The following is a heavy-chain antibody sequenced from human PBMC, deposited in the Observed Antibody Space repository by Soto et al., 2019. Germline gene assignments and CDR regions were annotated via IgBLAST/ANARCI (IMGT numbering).Heavy chain of an antibody. V-gene: IGHV3-21*01. Sequence: GGSLRLSCAASGFTFSSYSMNWVRQAPGKGLEWVSSISSSSSYIYYADSVKGRFTISRDNAKNSLYLQMNSLRAEDTAVYYCARDREEMATINAFDIWGQGTMVTVS. CDR3: ARDREEMATINAFDI. D-gene: IGHD5-12*01. CDR2: ISSSSSYI. CDR1: GFTFSSYS. J-gene: IGHJ3*02.